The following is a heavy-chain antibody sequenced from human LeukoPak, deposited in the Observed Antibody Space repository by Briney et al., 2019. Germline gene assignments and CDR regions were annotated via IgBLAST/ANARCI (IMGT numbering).Heavy chain of an antibody. D-gene: IGHD3-22*01. Sequence: ASVKVSCKVSGYTLTELSMHWVRQAPGKGLEWMGGFDPEDGETIYAQKFQGRVTMTEDTSTDTAYMELSSLRSEDTAVYYCAFSTAMIDAFDIWGQGTMVTVSS. J-gene: IGHJ3*02. CDR2: FDPEDGET. V-gene: IGHV1-24*01. CDR3: AFSTAMIDAFDI. CDR1: GYTLTELS.